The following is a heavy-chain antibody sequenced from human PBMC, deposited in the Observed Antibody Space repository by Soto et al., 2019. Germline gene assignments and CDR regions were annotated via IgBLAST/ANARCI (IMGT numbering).Heavy chain of an antibody. CDR1: GFSFSISP. CDR3: ARAPSYSGYDPIDY. CDR2: MSYDGSNK. D-gene: IGHD5-12*01. V-gene: IGHV3-30-3*01. J-gene: IGHJ4*02. Sequence: PGGSLRLSCAASGFSFSISPMHWVRQAPGKGLEWVAVMSYDGSNKNFADSVKGRFTISRDNSKNTLYLQMNSLRAEDTAVYYCARAPSYSGYDPIDYWGQGTPVTVSS.